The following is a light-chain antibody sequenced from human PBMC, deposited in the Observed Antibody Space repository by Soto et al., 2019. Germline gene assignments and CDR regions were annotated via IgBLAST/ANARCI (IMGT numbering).Light chain of an antibody. V-gene: IGLV2-14*01. Sequence: QSALTQPASVSGSPGQSITISCTGTSSDVGAYNYVSWYQQHPGKAPKLMIYEVRNRPSGVSDRFSGSRSGNTASLTISGLLAEDESDHYCSSYTSSSTWVFGGGTKVTVL. CDR2: EVR. CDR3: SSYTSSSTWV. CDR1: SSDVGAYNY. J-gene: IGLJ3*02.